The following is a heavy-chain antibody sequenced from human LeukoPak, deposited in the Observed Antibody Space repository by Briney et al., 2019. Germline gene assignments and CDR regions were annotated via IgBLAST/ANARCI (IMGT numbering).Heavy chain of an antibody. V-gene: IGHV4-4*07. CDR1: GGSISSYY. CDR2: IYTSGST. D-gene: IGHD3-22*01. CDR3: ARDEYYYDSSGPLDAFDI. Sequence: SETLSLTCTVSGGSISSYYWSWIRQPAGKGLEWIGRIYTSGSTNYNPSLKSRVTMSVDTSKNQFSLKLSSVTAADTAVYYCARDEYYYDSSGPLDAFDIWGQGTMVTVSS. J-gene: IGHJ3*02.